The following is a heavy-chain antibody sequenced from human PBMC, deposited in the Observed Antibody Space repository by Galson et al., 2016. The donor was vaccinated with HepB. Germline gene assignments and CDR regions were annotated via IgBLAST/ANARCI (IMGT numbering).Heavy chain of an antibody. D-gene: IGHD1-26*01. Sequence: SLRLSCAASGFSFTTYYMVWVRQAPGKRLEYVSGISNNGGAKYHADSVKGRFTISRDNSKNTVDLHMSSLRPEDTAVYYCVRAWSGSSPDYWGQGTQVTVSS. CDR3: VRAWSGSSPDY. J-gene: IGHJ4*02. V-gene: IGHV3-64D*09. CDR2: ISNNGGAK. CDR1: GFSFTTYY.